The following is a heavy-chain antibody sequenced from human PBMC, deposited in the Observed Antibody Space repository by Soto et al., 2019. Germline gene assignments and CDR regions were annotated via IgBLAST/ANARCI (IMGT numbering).Heavy chain of an antibody. CDR1: GGSFSGYY. Sequence: SETLSLTCAVYGGSFSGYYWSWIRQPPGKGLEWIGEINHSGSTNYNPSLKSRVTISVDTSKNQFSLKLRSVTAADTAVYYCARELRFLEWRSYYYYYMDVWGKGTTVTVSS. J-gene: IGHJ6*03. CDR2: INHSGST. D-gene: IGHD3-3*01. CDR3: ARELRFLEWRSYYYYYMDV. V-gene: IGHV4-34*01.